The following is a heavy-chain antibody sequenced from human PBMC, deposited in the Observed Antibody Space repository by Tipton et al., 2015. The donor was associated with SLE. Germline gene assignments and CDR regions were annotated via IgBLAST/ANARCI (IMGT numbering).Heavy chain of an antibody. CDR1: GGSISGYY. J-gene: IGHJ4*02. V-gene: IGHV4-59*01. CDR3: AGASWGSSGYYSGRYFDY. CDR2: IYYSGST. Sequence: TLSLTCTVSGGSISGYYWSWFRQPPGRGLEWIGYIYYSGSTNYNPSPKSRVTISVDTSKNQFSLKLSSVSPADTAVYYCAGASWGSSGYYSGRYFDYWGQGTLVTVSS. D-gene: IGHD3-22*01.